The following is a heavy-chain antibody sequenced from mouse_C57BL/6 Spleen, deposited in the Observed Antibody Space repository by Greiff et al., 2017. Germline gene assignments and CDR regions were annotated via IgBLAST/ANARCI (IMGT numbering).Heavy chain of an antibody. CDR1: GFTIKNTY. J-gene: IGHJ3*01. CDR3: ARSDGSSPFAD. D-gene: IGHD1-1*01. CDR2: IDPANGNT. V-gene: IGHV14-3*01. Sequence: VHVKQSVAELVRPGASVKLSCTASGFTIKNTYMHWVKQRPEQGLEWIGRIDPANGNTKYAPKFPGKATITADTSSNTAYLQLSSLTSEDTAIYYCARSDGSSPFADWGQGTLVTVSA.